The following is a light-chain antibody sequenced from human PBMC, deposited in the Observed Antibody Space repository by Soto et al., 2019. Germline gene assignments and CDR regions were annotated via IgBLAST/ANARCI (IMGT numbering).Light chain of an antibody. CDR3: HQRSTWPLT. CDR2: GAS. J-gene: IGKJ4*01. Sequence: EIVLTQSPATLSLSPGEGAALSCRASQSVSRFLAWYQQKPGQAPRLLIYGASNRATGIPTRFSGSGSGTDFTLTISSLEAEDFALYYCHQRSTWPLTFGGGTKVELK. CDR1: QSVSRF. V-gene: IGKV3-11*01.